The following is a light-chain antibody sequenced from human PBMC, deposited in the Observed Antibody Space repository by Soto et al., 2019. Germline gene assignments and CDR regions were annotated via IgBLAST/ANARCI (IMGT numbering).Light chain of an antibody. CDR2: GAS. CDR1: QSISIN. V-gene: IGKV3D-15*01. CDR3: QQYNNWHPRRT. J-gene: IGKJ1*01. Sequence: RGMKQDPHTLSVSPGDRVTISFRASQSISINLAWYQHKPGQAPRLLLHGASTRATGVPARISGSGSGTEFTLTISSLQSEDFAVSYCQQYNNWHPRRTFGQGTKVDIK.